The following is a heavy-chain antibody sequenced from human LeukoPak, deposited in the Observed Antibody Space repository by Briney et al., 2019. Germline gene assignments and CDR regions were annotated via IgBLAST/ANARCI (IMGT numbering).Heavy chain of an antibody. J-gene: IGHJ4*02. CDR3: ARRALGPRGAFDH. CDR2: IGTRGRPL. CDR1: GFTFRDHY. D-gene: IGHD3-16*01. V-gene: IGHV3-11*01. Sequence: PGGSLRLSCVVSGFTFRDHYMAWIRQAPGQGLEWIAYIGTRGRPLYFADSVKGRITASRDDGVNSLFLQMEGLTVEDTAIHYCARRALGPRGAFDHWGQGALGTASP.